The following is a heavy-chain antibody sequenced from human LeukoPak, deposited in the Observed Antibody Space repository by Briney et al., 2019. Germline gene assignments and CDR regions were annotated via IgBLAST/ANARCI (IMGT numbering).Heavy chain of an antibody. J-gene: IGHJ4*02. Sequence: PGASLRLSCAASGFTFSSNAMSWVRQAPGKGLEWVSTVSGSGGSTYYADSMKGRFIISRDNSKNTLYLQMSSLRAEDTAVYYCVRNWGNLDYWGQGTLVTVSS. V-gene: IGHV3-23*01. CDR3: VRNWGNLDY. CDR1: GFTFSSNA. CDR2: VSGSGGST. D-gene: IGHD7-27*01.